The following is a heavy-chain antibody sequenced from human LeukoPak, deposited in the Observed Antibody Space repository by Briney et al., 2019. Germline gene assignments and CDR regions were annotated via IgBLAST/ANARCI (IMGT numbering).Heavy chain of an antibody. J-gene: IGHJ3*02. CDR3: ARGEVGATVGTFLSVAFDI. CDR2: IYYSGST. CDR1: GGSISSGTYY. D-gene: IGHD1-26*01. V-gene: IGHV4-61*01. Sequence: SETLSLTCTVSGGSISSGTYYWSWIRQPAGKGLEWIGYIYYSGSTNYNPSLKSRVTISVDTSKNQFSLKLSSVTAADTAMHYCARGEVGATVGTFLSVAFDIWGQGTMVTVSS.